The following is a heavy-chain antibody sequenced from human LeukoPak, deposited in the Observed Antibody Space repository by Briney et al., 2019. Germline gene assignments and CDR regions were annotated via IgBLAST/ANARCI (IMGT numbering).Heavy chain of an antibody. Sequence: SETLSLTCAVYGGSFSGYYWSWIRQSPGKGLEWIGEINHSGSTNYNPSLKSRVTISVDTSKNQFSLKLSSVTAADTAVYYCARNSPAVSNWFDPWGQGTLVTVSS. CDR1: GGSFSGYY. CDR3: ARNSPAVSNWFDP. CDR2: INHSGST. J-gene: IGHJ5*02. V-gene: IGHV4-34*01. D-gene: IGHD2-21*01.